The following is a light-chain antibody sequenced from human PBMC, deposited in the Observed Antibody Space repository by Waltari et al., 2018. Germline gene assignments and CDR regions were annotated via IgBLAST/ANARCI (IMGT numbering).Light chain of an antibody. Sequence: QSALTQPRPVSGPPGQSVTIPCTGTSSDVGGYNYVSWYQQHPGKAPKLMIFDVSKRPSGVPDRFSRSKSGNTASLTISGLQAENEADYYCCSYAGNYSVIFGGGTKLTVL. CDR3: CSYAGNYSVI. J-gene: IGLJ2*01. V-gene: IGLV2-11*01. CDR1: SSDVGGYNY. CDR2: DVS.